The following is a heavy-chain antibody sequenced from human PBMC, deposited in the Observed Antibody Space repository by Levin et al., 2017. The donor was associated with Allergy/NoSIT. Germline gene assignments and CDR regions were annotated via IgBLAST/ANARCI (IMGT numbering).Heavy chain of an antibody. J-gene: IGHJ2*01. D-gene: IGHD3-10*01. CDR1: GGSISSYY. V-gene: IGHV4-59*01. CDR2: IYYSGST. Sequence: SQTLSLTCTVSGGSISSYYWSWIRQPPGKGLEWIGYIYYSGSTNYNPSLKSRVTISVDTSKNQFSLKLSSMTAADTAVYYCARDKAYYYGSGSYKSDWYFDLWGRGTLVTVSS. CDR3: ARDKAYYYGSGSYKSDWYFDL.